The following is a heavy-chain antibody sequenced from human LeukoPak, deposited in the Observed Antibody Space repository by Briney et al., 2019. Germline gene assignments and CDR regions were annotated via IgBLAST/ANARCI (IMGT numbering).Heavy chain of an antibody. V-gene: IGHV5-51*01. CDR2: IYPRDSDT. D-gene: IGHD3-10*01. CDR3: ARHSDVIGAI. Sequence: GESLKISCKASGYPFTHQWIGWVRQKSGSGLEWLGIIYPRDSDTRYRPSFQGHVSISADTSINTAYLEWSRLEASDTAIYYCARHSDVIGAIWGQGTLVTVSS. J-gene: IGHJ4*02. CDR1: GYPFTHQW.